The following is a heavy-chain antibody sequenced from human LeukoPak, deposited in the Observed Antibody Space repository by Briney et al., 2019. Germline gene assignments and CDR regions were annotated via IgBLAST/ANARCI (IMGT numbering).Heavy chain of an antibody. D-gene: IGHD3-9*01. V-gene: IGHV3-9*03. J-gene: IGHJ4*02. Sequence: PGGSLRLSCAASGFTFDDYAMHWVRQAPGKGLEWVSGISWNSGSIGYADSVKGRFTISRDNAKNSLYLQMNSLRAEDMALYYCAKDRYNILTGQWGYWGQGTLVTVSS. CDR3: AKDRYNILTGQWGY. CDR1: GFTFDDYA. CDR2: ISWNSGSI.